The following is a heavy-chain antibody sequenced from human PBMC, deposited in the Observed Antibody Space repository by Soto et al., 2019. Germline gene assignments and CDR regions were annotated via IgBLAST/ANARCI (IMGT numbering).Heavy chain of an antibody. CDR3: AREFGAISLGWFDP. CDR2: ISAYNGNR. J-gene: IGHJ5*02. V-gene: IGHV1-18*01. Sequence: QVQLVQSGAEVKNPGASVKVSCKASGYTFTSDGISWVRQDPGQGLEWMGWISAYNGNRNYAQKLQGRVTMTTDTSTSTAYMELRSLRSDDTAVYYCAREFGAISLGWFDPWGQGTLVTVSS. D-gene: IGHD3-9*01. CDR1: GYTFTSDG.